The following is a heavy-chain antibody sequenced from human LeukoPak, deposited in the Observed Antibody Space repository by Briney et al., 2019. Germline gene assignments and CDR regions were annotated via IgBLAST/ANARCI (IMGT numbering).Heavy chain of an antibody. J-gene: IGHJ6*03. CDR3: AKEGYSSSWPYYYYMDV. D-gene: IGHD6-13*01. Sequence: GGSLRLSCAASGFTFISYAMHWVRQAPGKGLEWVTIISYDGSNKYYADSVKGRFTISRDNSKNTLYLQMNSLRAEDTAVYYCAKEGYSSSWPYYYYMDVWGKGTTVTISS. V-gene: IGHV3-30*04. CDR1: GFTFISYA. CDR2: ISYDGSNK.